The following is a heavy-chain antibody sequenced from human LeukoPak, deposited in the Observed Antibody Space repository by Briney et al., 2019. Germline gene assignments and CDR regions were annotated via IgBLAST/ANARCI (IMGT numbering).Heavy chain of an antibody. V-gene: IGHV4-59*01. CDR3: ARDGSGYEVDAFDI. CDR2: IYYSGST. J-gene: IGHJ3*02. Sequence: SETLSLTCTVSGGSISSYYRSWIRQPPGKGLEWIGYIYYSGSTNYNPSLKSRVTISVDTSKNQFSLKLSSVTAADTAVYYCARDGSGYEVDAFDIWGQGTMVTVSS. D-gene: IGHD5-12*01. CDR1: GGSISSYY.